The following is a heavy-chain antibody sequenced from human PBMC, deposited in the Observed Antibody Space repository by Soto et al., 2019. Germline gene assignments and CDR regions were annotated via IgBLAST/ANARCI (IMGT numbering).Heavy chain of an antibody. D-gene: IGHD2-21*01. CDR3: AGVASFRGMDV. V-gene: IGHV6-1*01. CDR1: GNSVSSNSAA. Sequence: LSLTFVISGNSVSSNSAAWIDIRQSPSRGLEWLGRTYYRSKWYNDYAVSVKSRITINPDTSKNQFSLHLDSVIPEDTAVYYCAGVASFRGMDVWGQGTPVTVSS. J-gene: IGHJ6*02. CDR2: TYYRSKWYN.